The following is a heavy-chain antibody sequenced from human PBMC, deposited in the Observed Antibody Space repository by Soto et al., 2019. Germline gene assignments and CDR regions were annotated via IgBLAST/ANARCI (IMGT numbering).Heavy chain of an antibody. V-gene: IGHV3-74*01. Sequence: EVQLVESGGGLVQPGGSLRLSCAAAGYMFSSYWMHWVRQAPGKGLVWVSRINSDGSSTSYADSVKGRFTISRDNAKNTLYLQMNSLRAEDTAVSYCALMTDYYYYGMDVWGQGTTVTVSS. CDR3: ALMTDYYYYGMDV. CDR1: GYMFSSYW. D-gene: IGHD2-8*01. CDR2: INSDGSST. J-gene: IGHJ6*02.